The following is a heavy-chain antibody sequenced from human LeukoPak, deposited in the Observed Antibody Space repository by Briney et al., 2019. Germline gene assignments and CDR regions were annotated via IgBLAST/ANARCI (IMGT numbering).Heavy chain of an antibody. CDR2: IYYSGST. J-gene: IGHJ5*02. CDR3: ARIAYCGGDCEYNWFDP. Sequence: SETLSLTCTVSGGSISSSSYYWGWIRQPSGKGLEWIGSIYYSGSTYYNPSLKSRVTISVDTSKNQFSLKLSSVTAADTAVYYCARIAYCGGDCEYNWFDPWGQGTLVTVSS. CDR1: GGSISSSSYY. D-gene: IGHD2-21*02. V-gene: IGHV4-39*01.